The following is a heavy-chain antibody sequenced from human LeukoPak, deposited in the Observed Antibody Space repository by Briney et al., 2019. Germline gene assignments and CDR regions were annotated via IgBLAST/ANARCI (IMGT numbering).Heavy chain of an antibody. CDR2: IYYSGST. V-gene: IGHV4-39*07. Sequence: SETLSLTCTVSGGSISSSSYYWGWLRQPPGKGLEWIGSIYYSGSTYYNPSLKSRVTISVDTSKNQFSLKLSSVTAADTAVYYCARGWGWGSYDMGDKSNTYYFDYWGQGTLVTVSS. D-gene: IGHD1-26*01. CDR1: GGSISSSSYY. J-gene: IGHJ4*02. CDR3: ARGWGWGSYDMGDKSNTYYFDY.